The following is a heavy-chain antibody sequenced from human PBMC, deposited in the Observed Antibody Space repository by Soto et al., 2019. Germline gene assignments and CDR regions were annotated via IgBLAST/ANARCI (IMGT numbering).Heavy chain of an antibody. V-gene: IGHV3-7*01. D-gene: IGHD6-19*01. CDR1: GFTFSSYW. Sequence: GGSLRLSCVASGFTFSSYWMSWVRQAPGKGLEWVANIKQDGSEKYYVDSVKDRFTISRDNAKNSLYLQMNSLRAEDSAVYYCARVYPGSGWPYHYYGMAVWGQGTTVTVSS. CDR2: IKQDGSEK. J-gene: IGHJ6*02. CDR3: ARVYPGSGWPYHYYGMAV.